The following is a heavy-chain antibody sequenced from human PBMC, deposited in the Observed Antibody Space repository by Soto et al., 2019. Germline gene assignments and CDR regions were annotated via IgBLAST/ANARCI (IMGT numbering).Heavy chain of an antibody. J-gene: IGHJ3*02. CDR2: IYDSGRP. Sequence: LSLTCTVSGGSLSSGGYYWSWIRQHPVKGLEWIGYIYDSGRPPSNPSLKSRVTISVDTSKNQLSLKLSSGTAADTAVYNCARINITPDSRGDDNAFDIWGQGTMVTVSS. CDR1: GGSLSSGGYY. V-gene: IGHV4-31*03. D-gene: IGHD3-22*01. CDR3: ARINITPDSRGDDNAFDI.